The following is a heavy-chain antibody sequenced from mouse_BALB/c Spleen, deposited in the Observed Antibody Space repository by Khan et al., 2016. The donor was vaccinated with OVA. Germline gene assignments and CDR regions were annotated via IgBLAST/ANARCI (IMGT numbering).Heavy chain of an antibody. J-gene: IGHJ3*01. V-gene: IGHV5-9-3*01. D-gene: IGHD2-3*01. CDR3: ARSPYENITY. Sequence: EVELVESGGGLVKPGGSLKLSCSASGFTFSTYAMSWVRQTPEKKLEWVATISSDGDYTYFQDTLKGRFTISRDNAKNLLCLQMTRLRSEDTAMYYSARSPYENITYWGQGTLVTVSA. CDR2: ISSDGDYT. CDR1: GFTFSTYA.